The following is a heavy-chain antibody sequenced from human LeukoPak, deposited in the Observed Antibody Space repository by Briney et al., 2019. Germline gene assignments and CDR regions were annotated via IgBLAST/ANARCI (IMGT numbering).Heavy chain of an antibody. CDR2: IYYSGST. J-gene: IGHJ4*02. Sequence: PSETLSLTCTVSGGSISNYYWSWIRQPPGKGLEWIGYIYYSGSTNYNPSLKSRVTISVDTSKNQSSLKLSSVTAADTAVYYCARGYSSSWYTVFDYWGQGTLVTVSS. V-gene: IGHV4-59*01. CDR1: GGSISNYY. CDR3: ARGYSSSWYTVFDY. D-gene: IGHD6-13*01.